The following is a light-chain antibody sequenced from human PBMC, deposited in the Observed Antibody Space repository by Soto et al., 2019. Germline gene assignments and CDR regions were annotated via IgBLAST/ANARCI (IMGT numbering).Light chain of an antibody. CDR2: GAS. J-gene: IGKJ4*01. CDR1: QSIKNN. V-gene: IGKV3D-15*01. CDR3: QQYNDWPPA. Sequence: EIVLTQSPGTLSLSPGERATLSCRASQSIKNNFLAWYQQKPGQAPRLLIFGASSRSSGIPYRFSGSGSGTEFTLTISSLQSEDFAVYYCQQYNDWPPAFGGGTKVDIK.